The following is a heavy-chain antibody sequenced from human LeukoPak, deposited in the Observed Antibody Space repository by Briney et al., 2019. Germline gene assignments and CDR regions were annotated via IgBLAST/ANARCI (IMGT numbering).Heavy chain of an antibody. CDR1: GGSISSYY. Sequence: SETLSLTCTVSGGSISSYYWSWIRQPAGKGLEWIGRIYTSGSTNYNPSLKSRVTMSVDTSKNQFSLKLSSVTAADTAVYYCARDGAIAVAGYFDYWGQGTLVTVSS. J-gene: IGHJ4*02. V-gene: IGHV4-4*07. D-gene: IGHD6-19*01. CDR3: ARDGAIAVAGYFDY. CDR2: IYTSGST.